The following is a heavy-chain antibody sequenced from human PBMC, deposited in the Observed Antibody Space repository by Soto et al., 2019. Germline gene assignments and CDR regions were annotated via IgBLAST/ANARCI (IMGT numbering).Heavy chain of an antibody. CDR3: ARGGGYDSFDF. Sequence: SETLSLSSSVSGVAMTYGGSSPSWFRQSPEKGLEWLGYIGHLDTTYYNPSFKSRLSLFIDRTRNQVSLSLSSMTVADTAVYYCARGGGYDSFDFWGQGIQVTVS. D-gene: IGHD2-15*01. CDR2: IGHLDTT. J-gene: IGHJ4*02. CDR1: GVAMTYGGSS. V-gene: IGHV4-30-2*06.